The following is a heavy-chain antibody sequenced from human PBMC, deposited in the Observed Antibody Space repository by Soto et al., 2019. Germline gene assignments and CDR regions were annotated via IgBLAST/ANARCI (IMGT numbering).Heavy chain of an antibody. J-gene: IGHJ5*02. CDR3: ARALTNNWFDP. CDR2: IYHSGST. CDR1: GGSISSGGYS. V-gene: IGHV4-30-2*01. Sequence: SETLSLTCAVSGGSISSGGYSWSWIRQPPGKGLEWIGYIYHSGSTYYNPSLKSRVTISVDRSKNQFSLKLSSVTAADTAVYYCARALTNNWFDPWGQGTLVTVS.